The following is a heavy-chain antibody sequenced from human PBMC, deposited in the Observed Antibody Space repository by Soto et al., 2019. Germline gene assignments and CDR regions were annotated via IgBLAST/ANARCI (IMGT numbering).Heavy chain of an antibody. Sequence: QVQLVQSGAEVKKPGSSVKVSCKASGGTFSSYAISWVRQAPGQGLEWMGGIIPIFGTANYAQRFQGRVTITADESTSTDYMELSSLRSEDTAVYYCARVGTNSALRYFDWLQPDNWFDPWGQGTLVTVSS. CDR2: IIPIFGTA. CDR1: GGTFSSYA. V-gene: IGHV1-69*01. D-gene: IGHD3-9*01. CDR3: ARVGTNSALRYFDWLQPDNWFDP. J-gene: IGHJ5*02.